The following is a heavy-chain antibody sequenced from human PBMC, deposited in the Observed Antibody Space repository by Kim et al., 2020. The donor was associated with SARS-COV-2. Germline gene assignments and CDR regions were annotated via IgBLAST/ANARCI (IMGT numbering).Heavy chain of an antibody. CDR2: IYSSGSV. CDR1: GASIISGDFY. J-gene: IGHJ6*03. D-gene: IGHD1-7*01. CDR3: SRPPGTASAYYYYYMHV. Sequence: SETLSLTCNVSGASIISGDFYWDWIRQSPGKGLEWIGSIYSSGSVYYNPSLKSRIVISLDTSKNHFSLKLKSATAADTAVYFCSRPPGTASAYYYYYMHV. V-gene: IGHV4-39*01.